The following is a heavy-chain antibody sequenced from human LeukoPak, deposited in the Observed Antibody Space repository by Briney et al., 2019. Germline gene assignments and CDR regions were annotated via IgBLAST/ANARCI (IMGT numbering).Heavy chain of an antibody. CDR3: ARHLSKRYDSSGYRNLYAFDI. J-gene: IGHJ3*02. D-gene: IGHD3-22*01. CDR1: GGTFSSYA. CDR2: IIPIFGTA. V-gene: IGHV1-69*13. Sequence: ASVKVSCKASGGTFSSYAISWVRQAPGQGLEWMGGIIPIFGTANYAQKFQGRVTITADESTSTAYMELSSLRSEDTAVYYCARHLSKRYDSSGYRNLYAFDIWGQGTMVTVSS.